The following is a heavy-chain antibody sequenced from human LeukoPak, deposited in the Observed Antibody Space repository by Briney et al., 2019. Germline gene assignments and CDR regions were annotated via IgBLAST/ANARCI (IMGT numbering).Heavy chain of an antibody. CDR1: GYTFTSYG. CDR2: ISAYNGNT. J-gene: IGHJ4*02. CDR3: ARDRSVGANDY. D-gene: IGHD1-26*01. Sequence: GASVRVSCKASGYTFTSYGISWVRQAPGQGLEWMGWISAYNGNTKYAHKLQGRVTMTTDSSTSTAYMELRSLRSDDTAVYYCARDRSVGANDYWGQGTLVTVSS. V-gene: IGHV1-18*01.